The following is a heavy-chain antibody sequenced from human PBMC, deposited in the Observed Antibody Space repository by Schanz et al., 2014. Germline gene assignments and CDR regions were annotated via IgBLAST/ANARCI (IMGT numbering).Heavy chain of an antibody. D-gene: IGHD6-19*01. J-gene: IGHJ4*02. Sequence: QVQLVHSGAEVKKPGSSVKVSCTASGGTFSSYTISWIRQAPGQGLEWMGWISAYNGNTNYAQKLQGRVTMTTDTSTSTAYMELRSLRSDDTAVYYCARGGYSSGWYDRDIAHFDYWGQGTLVTVSS. CDR1: GGTFSSYT. CDR2: ISAYNGNT. CDR3: ARGGYSSGWYDRDIAHFDY. V-gene: IGHV1-18*01.